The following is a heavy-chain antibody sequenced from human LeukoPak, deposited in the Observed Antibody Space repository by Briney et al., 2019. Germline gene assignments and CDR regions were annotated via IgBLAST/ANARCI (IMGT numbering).Heavy chain of an antibody. CDR3: ARESHDYGDYGRSFDY. V-gene: IGHV1-69*13. CDR2: IVPIFGTA. J-gene: IGHJ4*02. CDR1: GGTFSSYA. Sequence: GASVKVSCKASGGTFSSYAISWVRQAPGQGLEWMGGIVPIFGTANYAQKFQGRVTITADESTSTAYMELSSLRSEDTAVYYCARESHDYGDYGRSFDYWGQGTLVTVSS. D-gene: IGHD4-17*01.